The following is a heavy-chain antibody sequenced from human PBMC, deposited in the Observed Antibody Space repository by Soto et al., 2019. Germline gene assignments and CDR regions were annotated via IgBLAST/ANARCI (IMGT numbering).Heavy chain of an antibody. V-gene: IGHV5-51*03. CDR3: ARSGTVYYYGSGSYYKGYGYYYGMDV. CDR2: IYPGDSDT. J-gene: IGHJ6*02. D-gene: IGHD3-10*01. Sequence: GASVKVSCKGSGYSFTSYWIGWVRQMPGKGLEWMGIIYPGDSDTRYSPSFQGQVTISADKSISTAYLQWSSLKASDTAVYYCARSGTVYYYGSGSYYKGYGYYYGMDVWGQGTTVTVSS. CDR1: GYSFTSYW.